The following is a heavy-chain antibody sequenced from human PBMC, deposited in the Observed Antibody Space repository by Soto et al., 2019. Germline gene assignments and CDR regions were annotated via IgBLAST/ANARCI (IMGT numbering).Heavy chain of an antibody. D-gene: IGHD2-2*01. CDR2: ISYGGGTK. J-gene: IGHJ5*02. V-gene: IGHV3-30-3*01. CDR3: ARDLCCTSTRCRLNWFDP. Sequence: QVQLVESGGSVVQPGRSLRLSCAASGFTFSSYAMHWVRQAPGEGLEWVALISYGGGTKYYADSVKGRFTISRDDSKNTLYLQMNNLRPEDTAAYFCARDLCCTSTRCRLNWFDPWGQGTLVTVSS. CDR1: GFTFSSYA.